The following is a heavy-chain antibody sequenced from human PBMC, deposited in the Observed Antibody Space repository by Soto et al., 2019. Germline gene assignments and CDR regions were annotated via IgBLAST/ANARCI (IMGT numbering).Heavy chain of an antibody. CDR2: ISSSSSTI. D-gene: IGHD5-18*01. CDR1: GFTFSSYS. CDR3: ARGSDTAMVTGYYFDY. Sequence: EVQLVESGGGLVQPGGSLRLSCVASGFTFSSYSMNWVRQAPGKGLEWVSYISSSSSTIYYADSVKGRFTISRDNAKNSLYLQMNSLRDEDTAVYYCARGSDTAMVTGYYFDYWGQGTLVTVSS. J-gene: IGHJ4*02. V-gene: IGHV3-48*02.